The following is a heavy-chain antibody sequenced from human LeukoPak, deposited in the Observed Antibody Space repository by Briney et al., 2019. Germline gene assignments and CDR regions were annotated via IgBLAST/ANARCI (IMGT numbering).Heavy chain of an antibody. CDR1: GFSFSRHG. D-gene: IGHD3-22*01. CDR3: AREFYDSSGYNYLDS. V-gene: IGHV3-33*07. Sequence: GRSLRLSCAASGFSFSRHGMYWVRQAPGKGQEWVAVIWFDGTNKYYADSVKGRFTVSRDNFKNTLNLQMNSLRAEDTAVYYCAREFYDSSGYNYLDSWGQGTLVTVSS. J-gene: IGHJ4*02. CDR2: IWFDGTNK.